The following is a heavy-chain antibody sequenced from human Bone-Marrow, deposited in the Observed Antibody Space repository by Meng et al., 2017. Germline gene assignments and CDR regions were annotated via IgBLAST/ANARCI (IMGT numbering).Heavy chain of an antibody. CDR3: ARDEDISAAGKLFGDY. D-gene: IGHD6-13*01. CDR1: GYTFPDYW. J-gene: IGHJ4*02. CDR2: INPKRGDT. Sequence: QRQLVQAESEVKKHGPSVKVSCKASGYTFPDYWLNWVGRAPGQGLEWMGRINPKRGDTHYAQRFQGRVTMTGDTSISTAYMELSGLRSDDTAMYYCARDEDISAAGKLFGDYWGQGTLVIVSS. V-gene: IGHV1-2*06.